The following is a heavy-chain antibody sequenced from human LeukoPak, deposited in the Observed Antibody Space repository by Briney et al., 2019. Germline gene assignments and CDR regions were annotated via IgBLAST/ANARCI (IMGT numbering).Heavy chain of an antibody. D-gene: IGHD5-24*01. CDR1: GFTVSSNY. Sequence: PGVSLRLFCAACGFTVSSNYMCWVRQPPGKGLQWVSVIYSGDTTYYADSVKGRFTISRDNSRNTLYLQMNSLRAQDTAVYYCARIRDGYNDYWGQGTLVTVSS. CDR3: ARIRDGYNDY. CDR2: IYSGDTT. V-gene: IGHV3-53*01. J-gene: IGHJ4*02.